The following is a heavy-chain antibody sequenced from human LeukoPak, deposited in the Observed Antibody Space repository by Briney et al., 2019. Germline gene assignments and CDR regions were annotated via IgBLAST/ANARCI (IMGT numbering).Heavy chain of an antibody. Sequence: SETLSLTCSVSGYSLTTNYSWGWIRQPPGKGLEWIGSIHHSGSTYYNPSLKSRVTKSLDTSKNQFSLKLSSVTAADTAVYYCARDPYSGLYAFDFWGQGTMVTVSS. D-gene: IGHD4-23*01. J-gene: IGHJ3*01. V-gene: IGHV4-38-2*02. CDR3: ARDPYSGLYAFDF. CDR1: GYSLTTNYS. CDR2: IHHSGST.